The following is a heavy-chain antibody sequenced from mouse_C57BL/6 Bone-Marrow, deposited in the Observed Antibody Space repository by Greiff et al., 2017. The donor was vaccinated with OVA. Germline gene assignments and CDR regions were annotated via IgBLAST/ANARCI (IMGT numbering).Heavy chain of an antibody. V-gene: IGHV1-50*01. D-gene: IGHD2-3*01. J-gene: IGHJ2*01. CDR2: IDPSDRYT. Sequence: VQLQQPGAELVKPGASVKLSCKASGYTFTSYWMQWVKQRPGQGLEWIGEIDPSDRYTNYNQKFKGKATLTVDTSSSTAYMQLSSLTSEDSAVYDCARDWGWGFDYWGQGTTLTVSS. CDR1: GYTFTSYW. CDR3: ARDWGWGFDY.